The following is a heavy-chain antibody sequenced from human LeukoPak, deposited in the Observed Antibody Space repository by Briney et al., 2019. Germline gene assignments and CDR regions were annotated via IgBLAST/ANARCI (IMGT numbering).Heavy chain of an antibody. CDR2: ISYDGSNK. CDR3: AKDFNSGGSSPPAFDY. CDR1: GWPFSSYG. D-gene: IGHD1-26*01. J-gene: IGHJ4*02. Sequence: GRALGLSFAASGWPFSSYGMHWVRPAPGKGRGGVAVISYDGSNKYYADSVQGRFTISRDNSKNTLYLQMNSLRAEDTAVYYCAKDFNSGGSSPPAFDYWGQGTLVTVSS. V-gene: IGHV3-30*18.